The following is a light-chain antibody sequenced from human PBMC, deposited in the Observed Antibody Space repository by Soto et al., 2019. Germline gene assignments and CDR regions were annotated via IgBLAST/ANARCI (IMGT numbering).Light chain of an antibody. CDR2: GAS. V-gene: IGKV1-12*01. CDR3: QQANSFPFT. J-gene: IGKJ3*01. Sequence: DTQMTQSPSSVSASVGDRVTISCRASQDIHTWLAWYQQKPGKAPNLLIYGASILQSGVPSRFSGSGSGTDFTLTISSLQPEDSATYYCQQANSFPFTFGHGTKVDV. CDR1: QDIHTW.